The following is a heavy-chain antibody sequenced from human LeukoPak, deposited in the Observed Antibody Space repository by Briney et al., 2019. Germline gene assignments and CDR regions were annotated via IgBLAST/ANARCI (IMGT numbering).Heavy chain of an antibody. CDR2: ILHDGSYK. CDR1: GFSFSNYG. CDR3: VRSPKRRGIVIWSPPRGNGFFMDV. Sequence: GGSLRLSCAASGFSFSNYGMHWVRQAPGKGLEWVAYILHDGSYKQYADSVKGRFTVSRDNAKNTLYLQMNTLRDEDTAVYYCVRSPKRRGIVIWSPPRGNGFFMDVWGKGTTVIVSS. D-gene: IGHD3-3*01. J-gene: IGHJ6*03. V-gene: IGHV3-30*02.